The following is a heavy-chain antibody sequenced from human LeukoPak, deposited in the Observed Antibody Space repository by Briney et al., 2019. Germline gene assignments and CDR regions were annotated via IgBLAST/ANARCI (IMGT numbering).Heavy chain of an antibody. V-gene: IGHV3-74*01. CDR2: INSDGSST. J-gene: IGHJ3*02. D-gene: IGHD1-26*01. CDR3: AREDSGSYYVAFDI. Sequence: PGGSLRLSCAASGFTFSSYWMHWVRQAPGKGLVRVSRINSDGSSTSYADSVKGRFTISRDNAKNTLYLQMNSLRAEDTAVYYCAREDSGSYYVAFDIWGQGTMVTVSS. CDR1: GFTFSSYW.